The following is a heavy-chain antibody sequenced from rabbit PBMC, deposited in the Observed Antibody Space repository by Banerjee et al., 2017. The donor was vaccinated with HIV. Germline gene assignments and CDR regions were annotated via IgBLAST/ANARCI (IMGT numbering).Heavy chain of an antibody. V-gene: IGHV1S40*01. CDR2: IAGGSSGST. Sequence: QSLEESGGGLVQPEGSLTLTCTASGFSFSSAYEMCWVRQAPGKGLEWIACIAGGSSGSTYYASWAKGRFTISKTSWTTVTLQMTSLTAADTASYFCARDLAGVIGWNFNLWGQGTLVTVS. D-gene: IGHD4-1*01. CDR1: GFSFSSAYE. J-gene: IGHJ4*01. CDR3: ARDLAGVIGWNFNL.